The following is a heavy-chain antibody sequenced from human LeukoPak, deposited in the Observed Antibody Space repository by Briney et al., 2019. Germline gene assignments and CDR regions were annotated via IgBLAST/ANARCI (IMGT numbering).Heavy chain of an antibody. Sequence: PSETLSLTCTVSGGSTSSYYWSWIRQPPGKGLEWIGYIYYSGSTNYNPSLKSRVTISVDTSKNQFSLKLSSVTAADTAVYYCARGSYSGFRDWGRGTLVTVSS. CDR2: IYYSGST. V-gene: IGHV4-59*01. CDR1: GGSTSSYY. D-gene: IGHD5-12*01. CDR3: ARGSYSGFRD. J-gene: IGHJ4*02.